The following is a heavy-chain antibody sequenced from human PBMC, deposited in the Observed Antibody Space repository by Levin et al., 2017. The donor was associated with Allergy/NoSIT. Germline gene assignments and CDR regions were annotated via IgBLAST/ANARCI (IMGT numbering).Heavy chain of an antibody. V-gene: IGHV3-7*01. CDR1: GFTFSSYW. CDR3: ARPNRRGYLTPFDY. D-gene: IGHD3-22*01. J-gene: IGHJ4*02. CDR2: IKQDGSEK. Sequence: GGSLRLSCAASGFTFSSYWMSWVRQAPGKGLEWVANIKQDGSEKYYVDSVKGRFTISRDNAKNSLYLQMNSLRAEDTAVYYCARPNRRGYLTPFDYWGQGTLVTVSS.